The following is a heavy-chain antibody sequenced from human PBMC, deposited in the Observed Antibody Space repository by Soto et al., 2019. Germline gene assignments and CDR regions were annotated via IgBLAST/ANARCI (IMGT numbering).Heavy chain of an antibody. CDR1: GFTFSSYA. Sequence: GGSLRLSCAASGFTFSSYAMSWVRQAPGKGLEWVSAISGSGGSTYYADSVKGRFTISRDNSKNTLYLQMNSLRAEDTAVYYCAKDIPGDTMITEGPFDIWGQGTMVTVSS. D-gene: IGHD3-22*01. CDR3: AKDIPGDTMITEGPFDI. CDR2: ISGSGGST. J-gene: IGHJ3*02. V-gene: IGHV3-23*01.